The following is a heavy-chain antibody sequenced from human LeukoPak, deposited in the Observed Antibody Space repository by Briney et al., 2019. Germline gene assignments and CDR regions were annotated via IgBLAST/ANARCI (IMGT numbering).Heavy chain of an antibody. V-gene: IGHV5-51*01. J-gene: IGHJ5*02. CDR1: GYSFTRYW. D-gene: IGHD3-22*01. Sequence: GVSLKISCKGSGYSFTRYWIGWVRQMPGKGLEWMGIIYPGDSDTRYSPSFQGQVTISADKSISTAYLQWSSLKASDTAMYYCARQSPDYYDSSGLNWFDPWGQGTLVTVSS. CDR3: ARQSPDYYDSSGLNWFDP. CDR2: IYPGDSDT.